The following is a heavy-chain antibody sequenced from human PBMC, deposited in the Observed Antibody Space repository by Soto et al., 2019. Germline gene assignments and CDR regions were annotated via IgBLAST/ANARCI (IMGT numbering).Heavy chain of an antibody. Sequence: QVQLQESGPGLVKPSQTLSLTCTVSGGSINSYDYYWSWIRQPPGKGLEWIGYIHYSGSTYYNPSLKSRITISVDTSKNQFSLKLSSVTAADTAVYYCASLPRYYYDSSGYYFDSWGQGTLVTVSS. V-gene: IGHV4-30-4*01. CDR3: ASLPRYYYDSSGYYFDS. D-gene: IGHD3-22*01. CDR2: IHYSGST. CDR1: GGSINSYDYY. J-gene: IGHJ4*02.